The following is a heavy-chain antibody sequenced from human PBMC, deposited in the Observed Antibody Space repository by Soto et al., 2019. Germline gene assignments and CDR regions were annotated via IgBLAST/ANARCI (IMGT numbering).Heavy chain of an antibody. D-gene: IGHD2-2*03. J-gene: IGHJ5*02. V-gene: IGHV5-10-1*01. Sequence: GESRKISCKGSGYSFTSYWISWVRQMPGKGLEWMGRIDPSDSYTNYSPSFQGHVTISADKSISTAYLQWSRLKASDTAMYYCERYPLDIAVVPEKGPWGQGTLVTVSS. CDR1: GYSFTSYW. CDR3: ERYPLDIAVVPEKGP. CDR2: IDPSDSYT.